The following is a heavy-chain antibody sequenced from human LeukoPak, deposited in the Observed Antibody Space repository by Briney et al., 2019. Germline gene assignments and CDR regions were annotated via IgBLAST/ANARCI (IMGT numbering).Heavy chain of an antibody. D-gene: IGHD3-22*01. J-gene: IGHJ4*02. V-gene: IGHV3-53*01. Sequence: SGGSLRLSCAASGLTVSTNYMTWVRQAPGKGLEWVSIIHSDGSTYYADSVKGRFTISRDNYENTLYLQMNSLRGEDTAMYYCARDLDYFDSSGSHRRRNYFDYWGQGTLVTVSS. CDR3: ARDLDYFDSSGSHRRRNYFDY. CDR1: GLTVSTNY. CDR2: IHSDGST.